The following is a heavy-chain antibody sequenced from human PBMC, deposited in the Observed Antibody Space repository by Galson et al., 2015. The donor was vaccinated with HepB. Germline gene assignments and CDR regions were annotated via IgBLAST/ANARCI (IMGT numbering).Heavy chain of an antibody. J-gene: IGHJ6*02. D-gene: IGHD3-16*02. CDR3: AREPADYDYVRGSYRPKDEYHYLGMDV. Sequence: SVKVSCKASGYTFSSYSISWVRQAPGQGLEWVGWISNYDGNVNYAQKLQGRVTMTTDTSTSTAYMELTSLRSDDTAVYYCAREPADYDYVRGSYRPKDEYHYLGMDVWGQGTTVIVSS. CDR2: ISNYDGNV. CDR1: GYTFSSYS. V-gene: IGHV1-18*01.